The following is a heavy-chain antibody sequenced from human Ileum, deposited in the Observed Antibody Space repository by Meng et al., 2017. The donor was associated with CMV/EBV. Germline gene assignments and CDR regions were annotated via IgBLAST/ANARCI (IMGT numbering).Heavy chain of an antibody. CDR3: ARDGLNERYFDY. Sequence: SCKASGYPFTRNNLIWVRQAPGQGPEWMGWINTNTGNPTYARDFTGRFVFSLDTSVTTAYLQISSLKAEDTAVYYCARDGLNERYFDYWGQGTLVTVSS. V-gene: IGHV7-4-1*02. CDR2: INTNTGNP. J-gene: IGHJ4*02. CDR1: GYPFTRNN.